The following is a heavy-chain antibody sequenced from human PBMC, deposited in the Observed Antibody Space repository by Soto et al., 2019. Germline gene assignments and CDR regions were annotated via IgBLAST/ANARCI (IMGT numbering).Heavy chain of an antibody. J-gene: IGHJ5*02. CDR1: GGSISSYY. Sequence: SETLSLTCTVSGGSISSYYWSWIRQPPGKGLEWIGYIYYSGSTNYNPSLKSRVTISVDTSKNQFSLKLSSVTAADTAVYYCARVSLRAVGGWLDPWGQGTLVTVSS. CDR2: IYYSGST. CDR3: ARVSLRAVGGWLDP. D-gene: IGHD3-16*01. V-gene: IGHV4-59*01.